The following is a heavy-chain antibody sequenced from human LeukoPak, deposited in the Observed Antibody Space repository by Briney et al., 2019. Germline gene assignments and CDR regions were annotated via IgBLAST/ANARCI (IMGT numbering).Heavy chain of an antibody. CDR1: GYTFTSYD. CDR3: ARRYKNVVVPGYYMDV. CDR2: MNPNSGNT. J-gene: IGHJ6*03. D-gene: IGHD2/OR15-2a*01. V-gene: IGHV1-8*01. Sequence: ASVKVSCKASGYTFTSYDINWVRQATGQGPEWMGWMNPNSGNTGYAQKFQGRVTMTRNTSISTAYMELSNLTSEDTAVYYCARRYKNVVVPGYYMDVWGKGTTVTVSS.